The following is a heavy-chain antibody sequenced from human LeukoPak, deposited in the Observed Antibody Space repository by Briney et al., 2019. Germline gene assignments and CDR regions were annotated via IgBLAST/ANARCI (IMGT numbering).Heavy chain of an antibody. V-gene: IGHV1-69*05. CDR2: IIPIFGTA. CDR3: ARDNSRFQYYYDSSGYYYSFDI. Sequence: SVKVSCKASGGTFSSYAISWVRQAPGQGLEWMGGIIPIFGTANYAQKFHGRVTITTDESTRTAYMEMSSLRSEDTAVYYCARDNSRFQYYYDSSGYYYSFDIWGQGTMVTVSS. J-gene: IGHJ3*02. CDR1: GGTFSSYA. D-gene: IGHD3-22*01.